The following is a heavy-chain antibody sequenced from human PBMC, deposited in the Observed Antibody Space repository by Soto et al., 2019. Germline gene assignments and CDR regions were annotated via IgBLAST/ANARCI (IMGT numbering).Heavy chain of an antibody. Sequence: SETLSLTCTVSGGSISSYYWSWIRQPPGKGLEWIGYIYYSGSTNYNPSLKSRVTISVDTSKNQFSLKLSSATAADTAVYYCARTASPYCSGGSCYSSYYYYYGMDVWGQGTTVTVSS. CDR2: IYYSGST. CDR1: GGSISSYY. CDR3: ARTASPYCSGGSCYSSYYYYYGMDV. J-gene: IGHJ6*02. D-gene: IGHD2-15*01. V-gene: IGHV4-59*01.